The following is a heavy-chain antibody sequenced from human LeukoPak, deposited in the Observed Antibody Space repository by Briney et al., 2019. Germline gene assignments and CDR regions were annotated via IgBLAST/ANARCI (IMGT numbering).Heavy chain of an antibody. CDR2: ISGSGGNT. CDR1: GFTFSSYA. V-gene: IGHV3-23*01. J-gene: IGHJ4*02. D-gene: IGHD3-22*01. Sequence: GGSLRLSCAASGFTFSSYAMSWVRQAPGKGLEWVSAISGSGGNTYYADSVKGRFTISRDNSKNTLYLQMNSLRAEDTAVYYCAKLVRYYYDSSGYFDYWGQGTLVTVSS. CDR3: AKLVRYYYDSSGYFDY.